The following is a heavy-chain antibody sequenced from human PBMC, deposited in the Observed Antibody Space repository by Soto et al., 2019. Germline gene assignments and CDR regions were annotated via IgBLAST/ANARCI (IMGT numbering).Heavy chain of an antibody. V-gene: IGHV3-48*01. D-gene: IGHD3-22*01. CDR3: ARDKLYYNEISGRPLNAFDV. CDR2: IGIGSSTK. Sequence: TGGSLRLSCAASGFTFRNYGMNWVRQPPGKGLEWVSYIGIGSSTKYYADSVKGRFTISRDNAKNSLYLQMNSLRAEDTAVYYCARDKLYYNEISGRPLNAFDVRGKGTMVTVSS. J-gene: IGHJ3*01. CDR1: GFTFRNYG.